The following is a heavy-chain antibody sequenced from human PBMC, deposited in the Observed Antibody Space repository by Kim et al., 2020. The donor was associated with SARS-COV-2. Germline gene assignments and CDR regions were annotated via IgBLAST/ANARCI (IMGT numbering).Heavy chain of an antibody. J-gene: IGHJ3*02. D-gene: IGHD2-2*01. CDR1: GFTFSSYA. Sequence: GGSLRLSCAASGFTFSSYAMSWVRQAPGKGLEWVSAISGSGGSTYYADSVKGRFTISRDNSKNTLYLQMNSLRAEDTAVYYCAKRIEAGARYCSSTSCLGGAFDIWGQGTMGTVSS. CDR2: ISGSGGST. CDR3: AKRIEAGARYCSSTSCLGGAFDI. V-gene: IGHV3-23*01.